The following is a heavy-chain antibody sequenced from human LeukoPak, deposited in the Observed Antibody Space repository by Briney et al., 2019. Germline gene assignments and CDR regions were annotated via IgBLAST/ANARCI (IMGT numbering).Heavy chain of an antibody. Sequence: GASVKVSCKASGGTFSSYAISWVRQAPGQGLEWMGGIIPIFGTANYAQKLQGRVTITADESTSTAYVELSSLRSEDTAVYYCERGVGGLGWQYWRQGTLVTVPS. CDR3: ERGVGGLGWQY. CDR2: IIPIFGTA. V-gene: IGHV1-69*13. CDR1: GGTFSSYA. J-gene: IGHJ4*02. D-gene: IGHD2-15*01.